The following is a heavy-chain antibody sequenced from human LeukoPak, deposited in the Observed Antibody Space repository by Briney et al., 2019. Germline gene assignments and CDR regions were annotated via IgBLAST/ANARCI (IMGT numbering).Heavy chain of an antibody. CDR1: GFTVSSNY. CDR3: ARDRGVRGSQEYYFDY. Sequence: PGGSLRLSCAASGFTVSSNYMSWVRQAPGKGLEWVSVIYSGGSTYYADSVKGRFTISRDNSKNTLYLQMNSLRAEDTAVYYCARDRGVRGSQEYYFDYWGQGTLDTVSS. D-gene: IGHD3-10*01. J-gene: IGHJ4*02. CDR2: IYSGGST. V-gene: IGHV3-53*01.